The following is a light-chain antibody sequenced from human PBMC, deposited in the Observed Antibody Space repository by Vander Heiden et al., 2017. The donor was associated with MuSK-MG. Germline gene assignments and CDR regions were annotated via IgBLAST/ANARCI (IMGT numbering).Light chain of an antibody. J-gene: IGKJ1*01. Sequence: DIQMTQSPSTLSASVGDRVTITCRASQSVSTWLAWYQQKPGTPPKLLIYKASSLQSGVPSRFSGSGSGTDFTLTITSLQPDDCATYYCQHYNTYSPTFGQGTKVEI. V-gene: IGKV1-5*03. CDR1: QSVSTW. CDR2: KAS. CDR3: QHYNTYSPT.